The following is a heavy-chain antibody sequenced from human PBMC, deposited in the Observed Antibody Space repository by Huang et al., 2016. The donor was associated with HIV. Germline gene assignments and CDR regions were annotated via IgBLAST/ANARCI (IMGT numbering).Heavy chain of an antibody. Sequence: QVQLVQSGSELKKPGASVRVSCKASGYTFTTYAINWVRQAPGQGLEWMGWINTNTGNPTYAKGFTGRFVFSLDTSVSTAYLQISSLKTEDTAVYYCARNSYNWNDISFDYWGQGTLVTVSS. J-gene: IGHJ4*02. D-gene: IGHD1-20*01. V-gene: IGHV7-4-1*02. CDR2: INTNTGNP. CDR1: GYTFTTYA. CDR3: ARNSYNWNDISFDY.